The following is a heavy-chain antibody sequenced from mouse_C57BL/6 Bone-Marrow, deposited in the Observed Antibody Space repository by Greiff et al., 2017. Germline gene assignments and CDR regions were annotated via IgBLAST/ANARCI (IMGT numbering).Heavy chain of an antibody. D-gene: IGHD4-1*01. Sequence: EVKLLESGPVLVKPGASVKMSCKASGYTFTDYYMNWVKQSHGKSLEWIGVINPYNGGTSYNQKFKGKATLTVDKSSSTAYMELNSLTSEDSAVYYCARLLGRRAYWGQGTLVTVSA. CDR1: GYTFTDYY. CDR2: INPYNGGT. J-gene: IGHJ3*01. CDR3: ARLLGRRAY. V-gene: IGHV1-19*01.